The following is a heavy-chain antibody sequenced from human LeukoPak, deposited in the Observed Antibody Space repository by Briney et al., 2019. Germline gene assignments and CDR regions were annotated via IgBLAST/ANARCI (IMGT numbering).Heavy chain of an antibody. D-gene: IGHD3-22*01. J-gene: IGHJ6*03. Sequence: SETLSLTCAVYGGALKGYYLTWIRQSPGKGREGIGEINQCGSATYSPSLKSRVLISMDMSKNQFSLKLTSVTAADTGVYYCARVISLRIGYLQQPVRHHMDVWGKGTTVIVSS. CDR2: INQCGSA. CDR1: GGALKGYY. V-gene: IGHV4-34*01. CDR3: ARVISLRIGYLQQPVRHHMDV.